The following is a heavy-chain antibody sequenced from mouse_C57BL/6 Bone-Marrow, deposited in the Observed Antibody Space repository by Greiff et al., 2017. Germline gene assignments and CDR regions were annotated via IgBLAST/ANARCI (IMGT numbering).Heavy chain of an antibody. J-gene: IGHJ3*01. Sequence: QVQLKQPGAELVRPGTSVKLSCKASGYTFTSYWMHWVKQRPGQGLEWIGVIDPSDSYTNYNQKFKGKATLTVDTSSSTAYMQLSSLTSEDSAVYYGARAGGNSWFAYWGQGTLVTVSA. D-gene: IGHD2-1*01. V-gene: IGHV1-59*01. CDR1: GYTFTSYW. CDR2: IDPSDSYT. CDR3: ARAGGNSWFAY.